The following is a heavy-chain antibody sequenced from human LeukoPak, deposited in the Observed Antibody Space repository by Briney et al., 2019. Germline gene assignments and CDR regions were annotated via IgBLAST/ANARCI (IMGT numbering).Heavy chain of an antibody. V-gene: IGHV4-39*07. CDR3: ARFNRNDGGRWFDP. CDR2: IYYSGST. D-gene: IGHD1-20*01. CDR1: GGSISSSSYY. J-gene: IGHJ5*02. Sequence: PSETLSLTCTVSGGSISSSSYYWGWIRQPPGKGLEWIGSIYYSGSTYYNPSLKSRVTISVDTSKNQFSLKLSSVTAADTAVYYCARFNRNDGGRWFDPWGQGTLVTVSS.